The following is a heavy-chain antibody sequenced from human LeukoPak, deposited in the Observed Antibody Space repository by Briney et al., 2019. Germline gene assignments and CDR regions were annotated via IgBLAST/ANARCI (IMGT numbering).Heavy chain of an antibody. V-gene: IGHV3-33*01. CDR3: ARDITMFRYFDY. CDR1: GFTFSSYG. Sequence: GGSLRLSCAASGFTFSSYGMRWVRQAPGKGLEWVAVIWYDGSNKYYADSVKGRFTISRDNSKNTLYLQMNSLRAEDTAVYYCARDITMFRYFDYWGQGTLVTVSS. D-gene: IGHD3-10*02. J-gene: IGHJ4*02. CDR2: IWYDGSNK.